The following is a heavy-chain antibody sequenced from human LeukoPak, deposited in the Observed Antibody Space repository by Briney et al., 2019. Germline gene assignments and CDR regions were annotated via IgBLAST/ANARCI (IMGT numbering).Heavy chain of an antibody. D-gene: IGHD2/OR15-2a*01. CDR3: AREWTTWGAFDI. CDR1: GGSISSRTYY. CDR2: IYYTGST. Sequence: PSETLSLTCTVSGGSISSRTYYWGWIRQPPGKGLEWIGSIYYTGSTFYNPSLKSRVTISVDTSKNQFSMKLSSVTAADAAVYFCAREWTTWGAFDIWGQGTMVTVS. V-gene: IGHV4-39*07. J-gene: IGHJ3*02.